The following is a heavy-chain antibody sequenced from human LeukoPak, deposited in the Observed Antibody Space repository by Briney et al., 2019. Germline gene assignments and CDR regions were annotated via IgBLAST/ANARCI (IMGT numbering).Heavy chain of an antibody. CDR3: ARGLSAWRYCSSTSCYVPQEFWFDP. J-gene: IGHJ5*02. Sequence: SETLSLTCTVSGGSINSGGFFWVWIRQPPGKGLEWIGSIYWTGTTYYNSSLRSRLTMSVDTSQKQFSLTLSSVTAADTAVYYCARGLSAWRYCSSTSCYVPQEFWFDPWGQGTLSPSPQ. CDR1: GGSINSGGFF. CDR2: IYWTGTT. D-gene: IGHD2-2*01. V-gene: IGHV4-39*07.